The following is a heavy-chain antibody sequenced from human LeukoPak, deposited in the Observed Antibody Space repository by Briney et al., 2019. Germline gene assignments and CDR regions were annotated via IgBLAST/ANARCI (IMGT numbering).Heavy chain of an antibody. Sequence: GGSLRLSCAASRFTFSSYIMNWVRQAPGKGLEWVSSISSSSSYIYYADSVNGRFTISRDNAKNSLYLQMNSLRAEDTAVYYCWRDSFGGDTPPYYYGMDVWGQGDTVTVSS. CDR3: WRDSFGGDTPPYYYGMDV. V-gene: IGHV3-21*01. J-gene: IGHJ6*02. CDR2: ISSSSSYI. CDR1: RFTFSSYI. D-gene: IGHD2-21*01.